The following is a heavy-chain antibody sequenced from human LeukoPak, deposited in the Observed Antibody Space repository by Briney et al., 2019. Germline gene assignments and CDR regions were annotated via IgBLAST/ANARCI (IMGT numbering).Heavy chain of an antibody. V-gene: IGHV3-21*01. Sequence: GGSLRLSCAASGFTFSSYSMNWVRQAPWKGLEWVSSISSSSSYIYYADSVKGRFTISRDNARNSLYLQMNSLRAEDTAVYYCARGWRSPQTGHRYYFHMDVWGEGTTVTVSS. CDR1: GFTFSSYS. CDR2: ISSSSSYI. J-gene: IGHJ6*03. CDR3: ARGWRSPQTGHRYYFHMDV. D-gene: IGHD7-27*01.